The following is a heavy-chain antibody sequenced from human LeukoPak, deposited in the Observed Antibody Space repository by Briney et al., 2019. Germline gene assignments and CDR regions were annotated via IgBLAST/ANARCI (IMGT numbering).Heavy chain of an antibody. CDR3: ARWYSSGWAFDY. V-gene: IGHV4-59*08. CDR2: IHYSGST. Sequence: SDTLSLTCTVSGGSIHRYLWQWLGQPPGKGLTWIGYIHYSGSTKYNPPLTSRVTISVDTSKNQFSLKLSSVTAADTAVYYCARWYSSGWAFDYWGQGTLVTVSS. D-gene: IGHD6-19*01. CDR1: GGSIHRYL. J-gene: IGHJ4*02.